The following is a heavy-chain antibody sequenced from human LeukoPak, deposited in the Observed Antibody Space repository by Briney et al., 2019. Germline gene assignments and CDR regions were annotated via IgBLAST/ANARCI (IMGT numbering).Heavy chain of an antibody. CDR1: GFTFSSYG. Sequence: GGSLRLSCAASGFTFSSYGMHWVRQAPGKGLEWVAVISHDGSNKYYADSVKGRFTISRDNSKNTLYLQMNSLRAEDTAVYYCAKREDYGSGSYKGLDPWGQGTLVTVSS. CDR2: ISHDGSNK. D-gene: IGHD3-10*01. V-gene: IGHV3-30*18. CDR3: AKREDYGSGSYKGLDP. J-gene: IGHJ5*02.